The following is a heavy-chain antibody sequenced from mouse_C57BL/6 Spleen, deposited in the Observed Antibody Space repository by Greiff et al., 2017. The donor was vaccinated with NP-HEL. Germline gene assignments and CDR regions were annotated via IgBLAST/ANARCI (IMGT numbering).Heavy chain of an antibody. D-gene: IGHD2-4*01. CDR3: ARSRGAYDYDDAWFAY. Sequence: QVQLQQPGAELVKPGASVKLSCKASGYTFTSYWMHWVKQRPGRGLEWIGRIDPNSGGTKYNEKFKSKATLTVDKPSSTADMQLSSLTSEDSAVYYCARSRGAYDYDDAWFAYWGQGTLVTVSA. J-gene: IGHJ3*01. CDR1: GYTFTSYW. CDR2: IDPNSGGT. V-gene: IGHV1-72*01.